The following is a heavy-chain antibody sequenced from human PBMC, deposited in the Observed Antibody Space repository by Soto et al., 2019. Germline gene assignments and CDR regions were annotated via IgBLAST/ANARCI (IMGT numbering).Heavy chain of an antibody. V-gene: IGHV3-9*01. Sequence: PAGSLRLSCAASGFTFDDYAMHWVRQAPGKGLEWVSGISWNSGAIGYADAVKGRFTISRDNAKNSLYLQLNGLRAEDTAFYYCAKDTNAGGAAFDYWGQGTLVTVSS. J-gene: IGHJ4*02. D-gene: IGHD2-21*01. CDR1: GFTFDDYA. CDR3: AKDTNAGGAAFDY. CDR2: ISWNSGAI.